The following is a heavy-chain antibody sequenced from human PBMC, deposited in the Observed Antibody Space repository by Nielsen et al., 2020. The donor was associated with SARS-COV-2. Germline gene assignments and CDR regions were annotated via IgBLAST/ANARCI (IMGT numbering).Heavy chain of an antibody. D-gene: IGHD2-21*02. V-gene: IGHV4-59*13. CDR1: GGSINSYY. Sequence: SETLSLTCTVSGGSINSYYWSWIRQPPGTGLEWIGYISYSGSTNYNLSLKSRVTISVDTSKNQFSLSLTSMTAADTAVYYCARGGVTADRYFDSWGQGILVAVSS. CDR3: ARGGVTADRYFDS. CDR2: ISYSGST. J-gene: IGHJ4*01.